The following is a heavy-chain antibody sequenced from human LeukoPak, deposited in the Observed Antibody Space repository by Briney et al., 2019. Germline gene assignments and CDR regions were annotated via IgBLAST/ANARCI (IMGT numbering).Heavy chain of an antibody. CDR3: AREKGYDSSGCDY. D-gene: IGHD3-22*01. V-gene: IGHV3-30*04. CDR2: ISYDGSNK. Sequence: GGSLRLSCAASGFTFSSYAMHWVRQAPGKGLEWVAVISYDGSNKYYADSVKGRFTISRDNSKNTLYLQMNSLRAEDTAVYYCAREKGYDSSGCDYWGQGTLVTVSS. CDR1: GFTFSSYA. J-gene: IGHJ4*02.